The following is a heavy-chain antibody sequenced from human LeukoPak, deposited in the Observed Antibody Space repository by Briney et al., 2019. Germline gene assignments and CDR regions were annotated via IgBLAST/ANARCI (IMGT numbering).Heavy chain of an antibody. Sequence: GGSLRLSCAASGFTFSSYWMSWVRKAPGKGLEWVANIKQDGSEKYYVDSVKGRFTISRDNAKNSLYLQMNSLRAEDTAVYYCATDHTYYDFWSGYSWGVYYMDVWGKGTTVTVSS. CDR1: GFTFSSYW. CDR2: IKQDGSEK. V-gene: IGHV3-7*01. D-gene: IGHD3-3*01. CDR3: ATDHTYYDFWSGYSWGVYYMDV. J-gene: IGHJ6*03.